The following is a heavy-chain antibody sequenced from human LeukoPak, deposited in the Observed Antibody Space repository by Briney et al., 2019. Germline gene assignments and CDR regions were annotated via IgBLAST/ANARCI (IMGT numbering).Heavy chain of an antibody. CDR1: GFTFSSYS. V-gene: IGHV3-48*01. CDR3: ARALWELPFDY. CDR2: ISTSSSTI. J-gene: IGHJ4*02. Sequence: GGSLRLSCAASGFTFSSYSMNWVRQAPGKGLEWVSYISTSSSTIYYADSVKDRFTISRDNAKNSLYLQMNNLRAEDTAVYYCARALWELPFDYWGQGTLVTVSS. D-gene: IGHD1-26*01.